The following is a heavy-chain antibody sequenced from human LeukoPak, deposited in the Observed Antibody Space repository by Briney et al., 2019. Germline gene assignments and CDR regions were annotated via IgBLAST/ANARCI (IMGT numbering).Heavy chain of an antibody. V-gene: IGHV3-74*01. D-gene: IGHD3-3*01. CDR2: INGDGSTT. J-gene: IGHJ3*01. CDR3: ASLVGGYYPPVEAFDV. Sequence: GGSLRLSCAASGFSFRSCWMHWVRQAPGKELVWVSRINGDGSTTNYADSVRGRFTISRDNAKNTLYLQMNSLRADDSAVYFCASLVGGYYPPVEAFDVWGQGTMVTGSS. CDR1: GFSFRSCW.